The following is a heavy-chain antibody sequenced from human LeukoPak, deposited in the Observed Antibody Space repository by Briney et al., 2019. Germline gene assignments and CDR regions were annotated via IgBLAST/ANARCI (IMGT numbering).Heavy chain of an antibody. CDR1: GDSIIGYY. V-gene: IGHV4-59*08. Sequence: KPSETLSLTCTVSGDSIIGYYWSWIRQPPGKGPEWIGYVFHSGSTNYNPSLGGRVTISVDTSANQFSLTLTSVTAADTAIFYCARHLRGYSFLIGDYWGQGILVTVSS. D-gene: IGHD5-18*01. J-gene: IGHJ4*01. CDR2: VFHSGST. CDR3: ARHLRGYSFLIGDY.